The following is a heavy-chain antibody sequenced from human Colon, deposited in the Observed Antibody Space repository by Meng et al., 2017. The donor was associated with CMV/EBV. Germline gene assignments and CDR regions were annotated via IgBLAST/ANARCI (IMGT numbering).Heavy chain of an antibody. V-gene: IGHV4-61*01. CDR3: VRTWDY. Sequence: GSLRLSCTVSGGSVSSGSYYWSWIRQPPGKGLEWIGYIYYSGSTNYNPSLKSRVTISADTSKNQISLKLSSVTAADTAMYYCVRTWDYWGQGTLVTVSS. CDR1: GGSVSSGSYY. CDR2: IYYSGST. J-gene: IGHJ4*02.